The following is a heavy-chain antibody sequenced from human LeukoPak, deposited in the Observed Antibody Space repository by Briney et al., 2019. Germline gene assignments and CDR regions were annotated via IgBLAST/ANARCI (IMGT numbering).Heavy chain of an antibody. CDR3: ARGHPNSYYYDSSGYYSPDDAFDI. CDR1: GFTFSSYA. CDR2: ISYDGSNK. J-gene: IGHJ3*02. V-gene: IGHV3-30-3*01. Sequence: GGSLRLSCAASGFTFSSYAMHWVRQAPGKGLEWVAVISYDGSNKYYADSVKGRFTTSRDNSKNTLYLQMNSLRAEDTAVYYCARGHPNSYYYDSSGYYSPDDAFDIWGQGTMVTVSS. D-gene: IGHD3-22*01.